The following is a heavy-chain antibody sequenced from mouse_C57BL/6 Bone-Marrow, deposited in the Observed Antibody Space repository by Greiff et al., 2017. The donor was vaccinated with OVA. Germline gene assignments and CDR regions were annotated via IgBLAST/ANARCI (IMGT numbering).Heavy chain of an antibody. CDR1: DSEVFPIAY. CDR2: ILPSIGRT. CDR3: ARPDSPYGNYERYYAMDY. Sequence: QVQLKESGSELRSPGSSVKLSCKDFDSEVFPIAYMSWVRQKPGHGFEWIGGILPSIGRTIYGEKFEDKATLDADTLSNTAYLELNSLTSEDSAIYYCARPDSPYGNYERYYAMDYWGQGTSVTVSS. J-gene: IGHJ4*01. V-gene: IGHV15-2*01. D-gene: IGHD2-1*01.